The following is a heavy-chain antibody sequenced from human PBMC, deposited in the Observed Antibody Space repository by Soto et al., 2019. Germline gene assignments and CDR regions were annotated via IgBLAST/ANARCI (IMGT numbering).Heavy chain of an antibody. Sequence: SSVKVSCKASGCTFSSYAISSVRQPPGQGLEWIGGIIPIFGKANYAQKFKGRVTITANKSTSTPYREMSSLRSEDTAVYYCASPPPSTTVRYCYYGMDVWGQGTTVTVSS. CDR2: IIPIFGKA. V-gene: IGHV1-69*06. CDR1: GCTFSSYA. CDR3: ASPPPSTTVRYCYYGMDV. D-gene: IGHD4-4*01. J-gene: IGHJ6*02.